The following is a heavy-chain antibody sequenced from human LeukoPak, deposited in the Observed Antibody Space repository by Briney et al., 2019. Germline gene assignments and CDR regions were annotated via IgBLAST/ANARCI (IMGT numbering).Heavy chain of an antibody. CDR3: ARQVDTDMVNPGWFDP. V-gene: IGHV4-39*01. CDR2: IYYSGST. CDR1: GDSISTSSSY. J-gene: IGHJ5*02. Sequence: SETLSLTCTVSGDSISTSSSYWGWIRQPPGEGLEWIGSIYYSGSTYYQASLKSRFTISVDTSKNQFSLKLSSVTAADTAVYYCARQVDTDMVNPGWFDPWGQGTLVTVSS. D-gene: IGHD5-18*01.